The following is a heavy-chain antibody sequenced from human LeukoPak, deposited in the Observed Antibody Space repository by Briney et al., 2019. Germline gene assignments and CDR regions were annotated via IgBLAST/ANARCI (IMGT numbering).Heavy chain of an antibody. CDR3: ATNSTGSAFDY. Sequence: PETLSLTCTVSGASISNTYYWSWIRQLPGKGLEWIGNLYNIGSITYKPSLKSRVTMSIDTSKNQFSLRLTSVTAADTAVYFCATNSTGSAFDYWGQGILVTVSS. J-gene: IGHJ4*02. D-gene: IGHD2/OR15-2a*01. CDR1: GASISNTYY. V-gene: IGHV4-59*08. CDR2: LYNIGSI.